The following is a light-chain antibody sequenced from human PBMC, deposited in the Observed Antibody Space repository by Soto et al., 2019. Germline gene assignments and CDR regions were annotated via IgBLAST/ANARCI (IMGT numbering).Light chain of an antibody. Sequence: IPMTQSPSSVSASVGDRVTITCRSSQGISKYLAWYQQKPGKVPKLLIYSASTLQSGVQSRFSGSGSGTDFTLAISSLQPEDVATYYCQKYNSAPHTFGQGTKVEIK. CDR2: SAS. CDR1: QGISKY. V-gene: IGKV1-27*01. CDR3: QKYNSAPHT. J-gene: IGKJ1*01.